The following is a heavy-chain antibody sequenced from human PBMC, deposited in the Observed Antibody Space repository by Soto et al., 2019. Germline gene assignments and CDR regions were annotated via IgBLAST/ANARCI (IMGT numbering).Heavy chain of an antibody. V-gene: IGHV3-30*18. J-gene: IGHJ4*02. D-gene: IGHD3-3*01. CDR3: TKGSEVARQEVDY. CDR2: ISADGSDK. CDR1: GFTFSNFG. Sequence: QVQLVESGGGVVQPGRSLRLSCAASGFTFSNFGMHWGRQAPGKGLEWVAAISADGSDKYFSDSVKGRFTISRDNSKNTLFLQMNSLRVADTAVYYCTKGSEVARQEVDYWGQGTLVTVSS.